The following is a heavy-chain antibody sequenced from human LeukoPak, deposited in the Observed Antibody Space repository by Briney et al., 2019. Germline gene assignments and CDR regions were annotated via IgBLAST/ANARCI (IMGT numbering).Heavy chain of an antibody. CDR2: IYHSGST. Sequence: PSETLSLTCAVSGGSISSGGYSWSWIRQPPGKGLEWIGYIYHSGSTCYNPSLKSRVTISVDRSKNQFSLKLSSVTAADTAVYYCARQGGSRYDAFDIWGQGTMVTVSS. J-gene: IGHJ3*02. CDR1: GGSISSGGYS. V-gene: IGHV4-30-2*01. D-gene: IGHD1-26*01. CDR3: ARQGGSRYDAFDI.